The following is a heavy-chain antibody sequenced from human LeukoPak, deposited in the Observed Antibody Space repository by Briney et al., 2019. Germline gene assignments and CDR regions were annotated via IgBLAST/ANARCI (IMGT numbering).Heavy chain of an antibody. D-gene: IGHD3-22*01. J-gene: IGHJ4*02. Sequence: GGSLRLSCAASGFTFDDYAMHWVRQAPGKGLEWVSLISWDGGSTYYADSVKGRFTISRDNSKNTLYLQMNSLRAEDTAVYYCARDAPNYYDSSGYLDYWGQGTLVTVSS. CDR3: ARDAPNYYDSSGYLDY. CDR1: GFTFDDYA. CDR2: ISWDGGST. V-gene: IGHV3-43D*03.